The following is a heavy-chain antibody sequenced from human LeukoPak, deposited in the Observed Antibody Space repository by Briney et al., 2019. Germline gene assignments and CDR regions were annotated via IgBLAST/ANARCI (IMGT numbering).Heavy chain of an antibody. V-gene: IGHV4-4*07. CDR3: ARSANFYYMDV. CDR2: IYNSGST. Sequence: SETLSLTCTVSGGSVSSYYWSWIRQPAGKGVEWIGRIYNSGSTNYNPSLKSRVTMSVDSSKNQFSLKLSSVTAADTAVYYCARSANFYYMDVWGKGTTVTVSS. CDR1: GGSVSSYY. J-gene: IGHJ6*03.